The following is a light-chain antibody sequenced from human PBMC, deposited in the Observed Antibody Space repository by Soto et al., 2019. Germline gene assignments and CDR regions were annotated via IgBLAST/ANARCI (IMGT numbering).Light chain of an antibody. CDR1: QPISNY. CDR2: GAS. V-gene: IGKV1-39*01. Sequence: DVQMTQAPSSLSASVGDRVTITCRASQPISNYLNWDQQKESEAPKVLIFGASSLQSGVPSKFSGRLYGTDFTLIINNLPPDDFATYYFQQTHAVPLTFGQGTRL. J-gene: IGKJ5*01. CDR3: QQTHAVPLT.